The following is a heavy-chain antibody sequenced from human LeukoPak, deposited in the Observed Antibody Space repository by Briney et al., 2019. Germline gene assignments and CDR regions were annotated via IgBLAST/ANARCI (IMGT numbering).Heavy chain of an antibody. V-gene: IGHV1-69*06. D-gene: IGHD2-2*02. CDR3: ASAIRAGAFDI. Sequence: GSSVKVSCKASGGTFSSYAISWVRQAPGQGLEWMGGIIPIFGTANYAQKFQGRVTITADKSTSTAYMELSSLRSEDMAVYYCASAIRAGAFDIWGQGTMVTVSS. J-gene: IGHJ3*02. CDR2: IIPIFGTA. CDR1: GGTFSSYA.